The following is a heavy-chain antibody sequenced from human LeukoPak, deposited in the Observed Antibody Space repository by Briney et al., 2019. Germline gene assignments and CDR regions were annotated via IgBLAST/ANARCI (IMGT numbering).Heavy chain of an antibody. V-gene: IGHV3-23*01. CDR3: AKGATPMNSIWDHFDS. CDR1: GFRFNVYG. CDR2: VGGGNDI. J-gene: IGHJ4*02. Sequence: GGSLRLSCVGSGFRFNVYGMSWVRQAPGEGLEWVSSVGGGNDIHYADSVKGRFTGSRDDAKNTVYLQMNSLRSEDTAVYFCAKGATPMNSIWDHFDSWGQETLVTVPP. D-gene: IGHD1-26*01.